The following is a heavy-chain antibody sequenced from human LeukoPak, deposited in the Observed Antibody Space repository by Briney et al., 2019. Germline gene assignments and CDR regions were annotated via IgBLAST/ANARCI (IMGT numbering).Heavy chain of an antibody. V-gene: IGHV3-7*01. CDR1: GFTFSSHR. Sequence: GGSLRLSCAASGFTFSSHRMTWVRQAPGKGLEWVANIKQDGSEKYYVESVKGRFTISRDNAKNSLYLQMNSLRVEDTAVYYCASSGSYSFSDYWGQGTLVTVSS. D-gene: IGHD1-26*01. CDR2: IKQDGSEK. J-gene: IGHJ4*02. CDR3: ASSGSYSFSDY.